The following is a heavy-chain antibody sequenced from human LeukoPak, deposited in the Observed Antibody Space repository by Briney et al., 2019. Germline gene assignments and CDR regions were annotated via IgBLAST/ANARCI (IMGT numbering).Heavy chain of an antibody. CDR3: ASRPPYYDILTGYYNGGDYYYGMDV. J-gene: IGHJ6*02. CDR1: GYTFTSYY. CDR2: INAGNGNT. D-gene: IGHD3-9*01. Sequence: ASVKVSCKASGYTFTSYYMHWVRQAPGQRLEWMGWINAGNGNTKYSQKFQGRVTITRDTSASTAYMELSSLRSEDTAVYYCASRPPYYDILTGYYNGGDYYYGMDVWGQGTTVTVSS. V-gene: IGHV1-3*01.